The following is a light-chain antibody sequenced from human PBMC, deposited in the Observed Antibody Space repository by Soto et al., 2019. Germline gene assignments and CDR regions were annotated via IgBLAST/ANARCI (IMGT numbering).Light chain of an antibody. Sequence: EIVLTQSAGTLSLSSGERATLSSRASQSVSNNYLAWYQQNPGQAPRLLIYGASNRATGIPDRFSGSGSGTDFTLTISRLEPEDFAVYYCQQYGSSGTFGQGTKVDIK. V-gene: IGKV3-20*01. CDR2: GAS. J-gene: IGKJ1*01. CDR1: QSVSNNY. CDR3: QQYGSSGT.